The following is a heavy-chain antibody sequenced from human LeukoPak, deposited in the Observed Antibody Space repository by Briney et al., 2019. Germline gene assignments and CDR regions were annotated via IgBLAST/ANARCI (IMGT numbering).Heavy chain of an antibody. J-gene: IGHJ4*02. CDR2: VHPDGGT. CDR1: GGSVINTNW. CDR3: AREGGFYRPLDY. Sequence: SGTLSLTCGVSGGSVINTNWWTWVRQPPGKGLEWIGEVHPDGGTNYNPSLESRLTMSVDVSENQVSLKLTSVTAADTAVYYCAREGGFYRPLDYSGQGTLVTVSS. D-gene: IGHD3-3*01. V-gene: IGHV4-4*02.